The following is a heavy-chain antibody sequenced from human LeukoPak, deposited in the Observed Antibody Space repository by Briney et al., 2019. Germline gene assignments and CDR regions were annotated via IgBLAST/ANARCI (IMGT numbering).Heavy chain of an antibody. J-gene: IGHJ5*02. CDR2: ISYDGSNK. V-gene: IGHV3-30*04. CDR1: GFTFSSYA. D-gene: IGHD4-17*01. Sequence: GGSLRLSCAASGFTFSSYAMHWVRQAPGKGLEWVAVISYDGSNKYYADSVKGRFTISRDNSKNTLYLQMNSLRAEDTAVYYCAKDLSYGDYPSWFYPWGQGTLVTVSS. CDR3: AKDLSYGDYPSWFYP.